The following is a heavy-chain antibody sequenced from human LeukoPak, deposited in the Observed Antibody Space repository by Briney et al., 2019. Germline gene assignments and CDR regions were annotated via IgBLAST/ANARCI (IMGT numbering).Heavy chain of an antibody. D-gene: IGHD3-10*01. CDR2: VNGPGSDT. Sequence: PGGSLRLSCAASGFXFSTYWIQWVRQAPGKGLVWVSNVNGPGSDTSYADSVKGRFTISRDNAKNTLYLQMNSLRAEDTAVYYCTRGGSYGSFDSWGQGTLVTVSS. CDR1: GFXFSTYW. V-gene: IGHV3-74*01. CDR3: TRGGSYGSFDS. J-gene: IGHJ4*02.